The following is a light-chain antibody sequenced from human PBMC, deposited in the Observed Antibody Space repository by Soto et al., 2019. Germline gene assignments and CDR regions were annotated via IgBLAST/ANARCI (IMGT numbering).Light chain of an antibody. CDR3: QQTYSTPPT. J-gene: IGKJ1*01. V-gene: IGKV1-39*01. CDR1: QSISSY. CDR2: AAS. Sequence: DIQMTQSPTSLSASVGDRVTITCRASQSISSYLNWYQHKPGKAPKLLIYAASRLQSGVPSRFSGSGSGTDFTLTISSLQPEDFATYYCQQTYSTPPTFGQGTKVEIK.